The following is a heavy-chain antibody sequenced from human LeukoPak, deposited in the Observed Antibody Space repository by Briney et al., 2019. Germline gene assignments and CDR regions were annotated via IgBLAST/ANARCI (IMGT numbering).Heavy chain of an antibody. D-gene: IGHD1-14*01. Sequence: GGSLRLSCSASVYTFSSLGMHWVREAPWKGLEHVSTIGSDGDSTYYADSVKDRFTISRDNSKNALYLQMTSLRPEDSAVYYCVTPVFINYWGQGTLVTVSS. CDR2: IGSDGDST. V-gene: IGHV3-64D*06. CDR3: VTPVFINY. CDR1: VYTFSSLG. J-gene: IGHJ4*01.